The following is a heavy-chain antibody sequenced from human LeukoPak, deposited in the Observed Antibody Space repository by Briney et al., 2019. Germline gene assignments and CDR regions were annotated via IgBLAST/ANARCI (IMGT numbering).Heavy chain of an antibody. CDR3: AKADCSSTSCDLDY. Sequence: GGSLRLSCAASGFSFSSYGMSWVRQAPGKGLEWVSGISWNSGSIGYADSVKGRFTISRDNAKNSLYLQMNSLRAEDTALYYCAKADCSSTSCDLDYWGQGTLVTVSS. CDR2: ISWNSGSI. D-gene: IGHD2-2*01. J-gene: IGHJ4*02. CDR1: GFSFSSYG. V-gene: IGHV3-9*01.